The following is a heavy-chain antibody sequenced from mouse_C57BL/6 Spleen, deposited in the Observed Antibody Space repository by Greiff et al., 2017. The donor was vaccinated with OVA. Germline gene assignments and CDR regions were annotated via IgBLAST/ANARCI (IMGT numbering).Heavy chain of an antibody. CDR2: ISYDGSN. CDR1: GYSITSGYY. D-gene: IGHD2-1*01. V-gene: IGHV3-6*01. CDR3: ARGDGNLGYFDV. J-gene: IGHJ1*03. Sequence: VQLKESGPGLVKPSQSLSLTCSVTGYSITSGYYWNWIRQFPGNKLEWMGYISYDGSNNYNPSLKNRISITRDTSRNQLFLQLNSVTTDDTATYYCARGDGNLGYFDVWGTGTTVTVSS.